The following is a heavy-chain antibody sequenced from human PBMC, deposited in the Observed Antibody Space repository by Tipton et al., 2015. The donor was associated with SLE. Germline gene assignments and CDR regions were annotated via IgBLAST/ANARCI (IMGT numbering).Heavy chain of an antibody. V-gene: IGHV3-43*02. Sequence: GSLRLSCAASGFTFDDYAIHWVRQAPGKGLEWVSLISGDTSSTYYADSVKGRFTISRDNSKNSLYLQMNSLRTEDTALYFCAKTSGYSLGDAFDIWGQGTMVIVSA. J-gene: IGHJ3*02. CDR3: AKTSGYSLGDAFDI. CDR1: GFTFDDYA. D-gene: IGHD3-22*01. CDR2: ISGDTSST.